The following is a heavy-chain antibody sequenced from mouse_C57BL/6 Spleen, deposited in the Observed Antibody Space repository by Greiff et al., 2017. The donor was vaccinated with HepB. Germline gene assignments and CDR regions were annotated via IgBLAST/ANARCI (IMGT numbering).Heavy chain of an antibody. J-gene: IGHJ3*01. V-gene: IGHV14-1*01. CDR3: TTAAQALSWFAY. CDR2: IDPEDGDT. Sequence: EVQLQQSGAELVRPGASVKLSCTASGFNIKDYYMHWVKQRPEQGLEWIGRIDPEDGDTEYAPKFQGKATMTADTSSNTAYLQLSSLTSEDTAVYYCTTAAQALSWFAYWGQGTLVTVSA. CDR1: GFNIKDYY. D-gene: IGHD3-2*02.